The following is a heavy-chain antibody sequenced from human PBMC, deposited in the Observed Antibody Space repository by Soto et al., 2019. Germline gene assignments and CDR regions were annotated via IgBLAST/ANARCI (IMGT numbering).Heavy chain of an antibody. D-gene: IGHD2-15*01. Sequence: SETLSLTCTVSGGSISSGGYYWSWIRQHPGKGLEWIGYIYYSGSTYYNPSLKSRVTISVDTSKNQFSLKLSSVTAADTAVYYCARAVPMVAATDWFDPWGQGTLVTVSS. CDR2: IYYSGST. V-gene: IGHV4-31*03. CDR1: GGSISSGGYY. CDR3: ARAVPMVAATDWFDP. J-gene: IGHJ5*02.